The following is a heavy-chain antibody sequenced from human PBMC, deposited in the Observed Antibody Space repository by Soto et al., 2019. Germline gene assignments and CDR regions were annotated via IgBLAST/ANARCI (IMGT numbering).Heavy chain of an antibody. CDR1: GFTFSSYT. V-gene: IGHV3-21*01. CDR3: AREGWDCSSASCYTPDNFDY. CDR2: ISSSSSYK. Sequence: EVQLVESGGGLVKPGGSLRLSCAASGFTFSSYTMNWVRQAPGKGLEWVSSISSSSSYKYYADSVKGRFTISRDNAKTSLYLQMSILRAEDTAVYYCAREGWDCSSASCYTPDNFDYWGQGTLVTVSS. J-gene: IGHJ4*02. D-gene: IGHD2-2*02.